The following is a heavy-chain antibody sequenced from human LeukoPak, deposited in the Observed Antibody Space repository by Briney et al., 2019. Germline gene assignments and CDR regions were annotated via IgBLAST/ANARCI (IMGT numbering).Heavy chain of an antibody. CDR2: IYDSGST. J-gene: IGHJ5*02. Sequence: SETLSLTCTVSGGSIRSSYYYWGWIRQPPGKGPEWIGSIYDSGSTYYNPSLKSRVTISVDTSKNQFSLKLSSVTAADTAVYYCARDGFTIRDWFDPWGQGTLVTVSS. CDR1: GGSIRSSYYY. D-gene: IGHD4-17*01. CDR3: ARDGFTIRDWFDP. V-gene: IGHV4-39*02.